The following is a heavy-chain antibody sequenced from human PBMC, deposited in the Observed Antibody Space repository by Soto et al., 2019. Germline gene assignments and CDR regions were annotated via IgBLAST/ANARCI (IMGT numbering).Heavy chain of an antibody. CDR3: ARDIDIGVGVAAHSFDY. CDR2: ISAYNGNT. CDR1: GYTFTSYG. J-gene: IGHJ4*02. V-gene: IGHV1-18*04. Sequence: ASVKVSCKASGYTFTSYGISWVRQAPGQGLEWMGWISAYNGNTNYAQKLQGRVTMTTDTSTSTAYMELRSLRSDDTAVDYCARDIDIGVGVAAHSFDYWGQGTLVTVPQ. D-gene: IGHD2-15*01.